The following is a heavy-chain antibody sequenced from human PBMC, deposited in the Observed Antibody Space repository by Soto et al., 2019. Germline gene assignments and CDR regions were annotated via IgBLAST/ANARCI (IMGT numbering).Heavy chain of an antibody. CDR1: GYSLTSYY. V-gene: IGHV1-46*01. CDR3: ARSYVTSRPIDF. CDR2: TNPRDGST. Sequence: QVQLVQSGAEVKKPGASVKVSCKASGYSLTSYYMHWVRQAPGQGLEWMGITNPRDGSTNYPQKFQGRVTMTSETSTSTVYMEMSSLTSDDTAMYYCARSYVTSRPIDFWGQGTLVTVSS. J-gene: IGHJ4*02. D-gene: IGHD3-10*02.